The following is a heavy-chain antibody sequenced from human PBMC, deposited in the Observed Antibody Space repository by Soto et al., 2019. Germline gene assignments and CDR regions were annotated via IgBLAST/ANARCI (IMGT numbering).Heavy chain of an antibody. J-gene: IGHJ6*03. V-gene: IGHV4-34*01. Sequence: PSETLSLTCAVYGASLSGYYWSWIRQPPGKGLESMGEINHSGNTNYNPSLMGRVTISVDTSKNQFSLKLSSVTAADTAVYYCARAPPPGTPRYYYSLDVWGKGTTVTVSS. CDR2: INHSGNT. CDR3: ARAPPPGTPRYYYSLDV. CDR1: GASLSGYY. D-gene: IGHD1-1*01.